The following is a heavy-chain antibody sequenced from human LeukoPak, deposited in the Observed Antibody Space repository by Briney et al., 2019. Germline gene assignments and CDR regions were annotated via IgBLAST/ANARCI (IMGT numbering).Heavy chain of an antibody. J-gene: IGHJ4*02. V-gene: IGHV4-30-2*01. Sequence: SETLSLTCAVSGGSLSSGGYSWSWIRQPPGKGLEWIGYIYHSGSTYYNPSLKSRVTISVDRSKNQFSLKLSSVTAADTAVYYCARGWGGVTYFDYWGQGTLVTVSS. CDR1: GGSLSSGGYS. D-gene: IGHD3-16*01. CDR2: IYHSGST. CDR3: ARGWGGVTYFDY.